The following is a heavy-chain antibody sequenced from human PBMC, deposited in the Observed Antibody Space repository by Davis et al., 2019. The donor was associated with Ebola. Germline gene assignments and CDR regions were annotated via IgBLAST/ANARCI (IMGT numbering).Heavy chain of an antibody. Sequence: PGGSLRLSCAASGFTFSSYAMSWVRQAPGKGLEWVSSISSSSSYIYCADSVKGRFTISRDNAKNSLYLQMNSLRAEDTALYYCAKDRGGPSRSWYLYGMDVWGQGTTVTVSS. V-gene: IGHV3-21*04. CDR1: GFTFSSYA. CDR2: ISSSSSYI. D-gene: IGHD6-13*01. CDR3: AKDRGGPSRSWYLYGMDV. J-gene: IGHJ6*02.